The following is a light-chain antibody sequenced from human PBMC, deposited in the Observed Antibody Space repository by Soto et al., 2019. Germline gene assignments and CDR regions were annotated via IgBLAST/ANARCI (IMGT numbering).Light chain of an antibody. CDR1: QSINTN. CDR3: HQYKDCPPGYT. J-gene: IGKJ2*01. V-gene: IGKV3-15*01. Sequence: EIVMTQSPATLSVSPGDRAALSCRASQSINTNLPWYQQKPGQAPRVLIYGASTRATGVPASFSGSGSGTEFNLTISSRHSEDLAVSYCHQYKDCPPGYTFGQGTKVEIK. CDR2: GAS.